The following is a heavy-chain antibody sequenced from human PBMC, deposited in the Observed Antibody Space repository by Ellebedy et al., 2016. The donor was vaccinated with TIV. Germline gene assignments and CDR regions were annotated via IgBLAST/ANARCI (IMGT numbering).Heavy chain of an antibody. CDR2: ISYDGSNK. CDR1: GFTFSSYA. Sequence: GESLKISCAASGFTFSSYAMHWVRQAPGKGLEWVAVISYDGSNKYYADSVKGRFTISRDNSKNTLYLQMNSLRAEDTAVYYCARGVTMTKRGYWGQGTLVTVSS. J-gene: IGHJ4*02. V-gene: IGHV3-30-3*01. CDR3: ARGVTMTKRGY. D-gene: IGHD3-22*01.